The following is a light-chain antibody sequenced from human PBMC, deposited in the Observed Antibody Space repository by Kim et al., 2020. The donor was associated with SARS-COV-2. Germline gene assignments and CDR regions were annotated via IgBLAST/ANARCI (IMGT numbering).Light chain of an antibody. V-gene: IGLV1-40*01. CDR2: GNS. Sequence: HRVTISCTGRRSNIGAGYDVQWYQQLPGTAPKLLIYGNSNRPSGVPDRFSGSKSGTSASLAITGLQAEDEADYYCQSFDSSLSGYVFGTGTKVTVL. CDR3: QSFDSSLSGYV. CDR1: RSNIGAGYD. J-gene: IGLJ1*01.